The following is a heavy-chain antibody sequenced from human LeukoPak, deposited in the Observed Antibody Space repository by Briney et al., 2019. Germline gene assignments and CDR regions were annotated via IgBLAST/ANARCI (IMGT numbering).Heavy chain of an antibody. CDR3: AKGRGGTVTSGFNY. CDR2: IIGSGDNT. Sequence: GGSLRLSCAASGFIFNNYAMNWVRQAPGKGLEWVSGIIGSGDNTYYVDSVKGRFTISRDNSKNTLFLQTNSLRAEDTAVYYCAKGRGGTVTSGFNYWGQGTLVTVSS. V-gene: IGHV3-23*01. J-gene: IGHJ4*02. CDR1: GFIFNNYA. D-gene: IGHD4-17*01.